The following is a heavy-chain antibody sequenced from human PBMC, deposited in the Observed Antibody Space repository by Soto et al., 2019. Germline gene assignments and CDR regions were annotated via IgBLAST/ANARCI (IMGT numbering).Heavy chain of an antibody. CDR3: LRSYDRSLYYMDV. J-gene: IGHJ6*03. CDR1: GGSISSSSYY. V-gene: IGHV4-39*01. CDR2: IYYSGST. D-gene: IGHD3-16*01. Sequence: PSDTLSLTCTVFGGSISSSSYYWGWIRQPPGKGLEWIGSIYYSGSTYYNPSLKSRVTISVDTSKNQFSLKLSSVTAADTAVYYCLRSYDRSLYYMDVWGKGTTVTVSS.